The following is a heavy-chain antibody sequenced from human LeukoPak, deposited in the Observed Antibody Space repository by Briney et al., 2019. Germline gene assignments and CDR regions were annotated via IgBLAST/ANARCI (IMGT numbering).Heavy chain of an antibody. J-gene: IGHJ4*02. CDR1: GGSISGFY. Sequence: SETLSLTCTVSGGSISGFYWSWLRQPPGKGLEWIGYIHYSGSTNYKPSLTSRVTIAVDTSKIQFSLKPNAVTAADTAVYYCARQGNDYPCCLDYWGQGTLVTVSS. V-gene: IGHV4-59*08. CDR2: IHYSGST. CDR3: ARQGNDYPCCLDY. D-gene: IGHD4-11*01.